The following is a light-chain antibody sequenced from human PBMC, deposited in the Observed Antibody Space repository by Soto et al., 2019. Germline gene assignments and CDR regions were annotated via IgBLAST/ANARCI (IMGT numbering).Light chain of an antibody. CDR1: GSDVGGFNF. CDR3: SSYSGSTTLGYV. Sequence: QSVLTQPASVSGSPGQSITISCTGTGSDVGGFNFVSWYQQHPGKAPKLILYDVTNRPSGVSNRFSGSKSGNTASLTISGLQAEDEAAYHCSSYSGSTTLGYVLGTGTKVTVL. CDR2: DVT. J-gene: IGLJ1*01. V-gene: IGLV2-14*03.